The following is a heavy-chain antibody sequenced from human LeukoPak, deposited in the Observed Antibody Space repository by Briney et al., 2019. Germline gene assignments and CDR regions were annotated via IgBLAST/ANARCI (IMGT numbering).Heavy chain of an antibody. J-gene: IGHJ4*02. CDR1: GFTFSSYS. D-gene: IGHD1-7*01. CDR3: ARFLRNYWYSDY. CDR2: ITSSNTI. Sequence: GGSLRLSCAASGFTFSSYSMNWVRQAPGKGLEWISQITSSNTIYYADSVKGRFTISRDNDMNSLYLQMNSLTDEDTAMYYCARFLRNYWYSDYWGQGTLVTASS. V-gene: IGHV3-48*02.